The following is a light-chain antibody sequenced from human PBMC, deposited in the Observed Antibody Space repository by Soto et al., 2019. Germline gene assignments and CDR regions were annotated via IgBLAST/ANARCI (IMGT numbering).Light chain of an antibody. V-gene: IGKV3-20*01. Sequence: EIVLTQSPGTLSLSPGERATLSCRASQSVGNNYLAWYQQKPGQAPRFLIYDASSRATGIPDRFSGSGSGTDFTLTISRLEREDFAVYYCEQYGSTPLTYGGGTKLEIK. J-gene: IGKJ4*01. CDR3: EQYGSTPLT. CDR2: DAS. CDR1: QSVGNNY.